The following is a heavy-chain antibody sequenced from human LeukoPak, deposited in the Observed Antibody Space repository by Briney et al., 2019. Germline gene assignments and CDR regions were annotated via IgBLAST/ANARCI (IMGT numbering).Heavy chain of an antibody. J-gene: IGHJ4*02. Sequence: GASVKVSCKASGYTFTSYGISWVRQAPGQGLEWMGWISAYNGNTNYAQKFQGRVTMTEDTSTDTAYMELSSLRSEDTAVYYCATLAPTRYSSGWFLSRFDYWGQGTLVTVSS. D-gene: IGHD6-19*01. CDR3: ATLAPTRYSSGWFLSRFDY. CDR1: GYTFTSYG. V-gene: IGHV1-18*01. CDR2: ISAYNGNT.